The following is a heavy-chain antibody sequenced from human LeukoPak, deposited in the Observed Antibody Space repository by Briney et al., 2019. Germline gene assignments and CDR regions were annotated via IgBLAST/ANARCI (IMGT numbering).Heavy chain of an antibody. CDR3: ARAEDCSSTSCPRAFDI. D-gene: IGHD2-2*01. CDR1: GFTVSSNY. J-gene: IGHJ3*02. CDR2: IYSGGST. Sequence: GGSLRLSCAASGFTVSSNYMSWVRQAPGKGLEWVSVIYSGGSTYYADSVKGRFTISRDNSKNTLYLQMNSLRAEDTAVYYCARAEDCSSTSCPRAFDIWGQGTMDTVSS. V-gene: IGHV3-53*01.